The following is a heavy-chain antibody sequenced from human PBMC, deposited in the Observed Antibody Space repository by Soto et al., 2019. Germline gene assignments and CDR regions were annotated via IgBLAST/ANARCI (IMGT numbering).Heavy chain of an antibody. CDR3: AGGHGIAVVDDS. CDR2: INAGNGNT. J-gene: IGHJ4*02. Sequence: QVQLVQSGAEEKKPGASVKVSCKASGYTFTSYAMHWVRQAPGQRLEWMGWINAGNGNTKYSQKFQGRVTITRDTSASTAYMELSSLRSEDTAVDYCAGGHGIAVVDDSWGQGTLVTVSS. CDR1: GYTFTSYA. V-gene: IGHV1-3*05. D-gene: IGHD6-19*01.